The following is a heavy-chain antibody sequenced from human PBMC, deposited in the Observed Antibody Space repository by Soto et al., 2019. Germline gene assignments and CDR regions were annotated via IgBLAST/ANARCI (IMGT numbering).Heavy chain of an antibody. CDR3: ARDVIAAAGTAG. D-gene: IGHD6-13*01. V-gene: IGHV1-69*12. CDR2: IIPIFGTA. CDR1: GGTFSSYA. Sequence: QVQLVQSGAEVKKPGSSVKVSCKASGGTFSSYAISWVRQAPGQGLEWMGGIIPIFGTANYAQKFQGRVTSTADDSTSTAYMELSSLRSEDTAVYSCARDVIAAAGTAGWGQGTLVTVSS. J-gene: IGHJ4*02.